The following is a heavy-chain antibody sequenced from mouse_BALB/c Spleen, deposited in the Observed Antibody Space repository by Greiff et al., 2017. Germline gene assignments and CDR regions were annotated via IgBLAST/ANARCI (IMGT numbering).Heavy chain of an antibody. CDR1: GYAFSSSW. CDR3: ARFDGSFAY. CDR2: IYPGDGDT. V-gene: IGHV1-82*01. Sequence: QVQLQQSGPELVKPGASVKISCKASGYAFSSSWMNWVKQRPGQGLEWIGRIYPGDGDTNYNGKFKGKATLTADKSSSTAYMQLSSLTSVDSAVYFCARFDGSFAYWGQGTLVTVSA. J-gene: IGHJ3*01. D-gene: IGHD2-3*01.